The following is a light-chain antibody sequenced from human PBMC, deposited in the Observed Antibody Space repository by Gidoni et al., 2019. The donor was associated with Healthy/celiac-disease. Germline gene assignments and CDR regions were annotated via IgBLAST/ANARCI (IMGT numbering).Light chain of an antibody. Sequence: QSALTQPASVSGSPGQSITISCTGTSSDVGGYNDVSWYQQHPGKAPKLMIYEVSNRPSGVSNRVSGSNSGNTASLTISGLQAEDEADYYCSSYTSSSTDVFGTGTKVTVL. CDR1: SSDVGGYND. V-gene: IGLV2-14*01. J-gene: IGLJ1*01. CDR2: EVS. CDR3: SSYTSSSTDV.